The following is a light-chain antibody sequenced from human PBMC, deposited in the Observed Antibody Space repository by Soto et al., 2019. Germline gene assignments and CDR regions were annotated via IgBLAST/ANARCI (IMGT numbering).Light chain of an antibody. Sequence: EIVLTQSPATLSVSPGDRVTLSCRASESLFGFFAWYQQKPGQSPRLLIYGGSTRATGIPARFSGSGSATDFTLTISILQSEDFAVSFCQIYNDCPFASGLGTKLEI. J-gene: IGKJ2*01. V-gene: IGKV3-15*01. CDR3: QIYNDCPFA. CDR2: GGS. CDR1: ESLFGF.